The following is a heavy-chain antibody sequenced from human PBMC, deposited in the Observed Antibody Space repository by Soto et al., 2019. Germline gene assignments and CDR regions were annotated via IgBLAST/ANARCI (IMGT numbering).Heavy chain of an antibody. V-gene: IGHV3-23*01. CDR2: ISGSGGST. J-gene: IGHJ6*02. CDR3: AKVGRGLRFLEWLSLSGMDV. D-gene: IGHD3-3*01. Sequence: WRSLRLSCSASGFTFSRYAMSWFRQAPGKGLEWVSAISGSGGSTYYADSVKGRFTISRDNSKNTLYLQMNSLRAEDTAVYYCAKVGRGLRFLEWLSLSGMDVWGQGTTVTVSS. CDR1: GFTFSRYA.